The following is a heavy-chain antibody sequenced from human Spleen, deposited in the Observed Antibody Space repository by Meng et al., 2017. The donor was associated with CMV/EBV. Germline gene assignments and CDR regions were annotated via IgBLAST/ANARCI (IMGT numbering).Heavy chain of an antibody. D-gene: IGHD3-22*01. V-gene: IGHV1-2*02. J-gene: IGHJ4*02. CDR2: INPNSGGT. CDR1: GYNFTGYY. CDR3: ATPHYYDSSGYQPPAF. Sequence: QWQLGQSGAGVEKPGASGKVSCKASGYNFTGYYMHWVRQAPGQGLEWMGWINPNSGGTNYAQKFQGRVTMTRDTSISTAYMELSRLRSDDTAVYYCATPHYYDSSGYQPPAFWGQGTLVTVSS.